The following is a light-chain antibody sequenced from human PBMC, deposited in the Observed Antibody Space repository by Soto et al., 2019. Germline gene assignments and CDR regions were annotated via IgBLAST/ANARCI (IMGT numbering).Light chain of an antibody. J-gene: IGKJ1*01. CDR3: LQNNTYPRT. Sequence: DIQMTQSPSSLSASVGARVTITCRASQDIREDLVGYQQNPGKAPKRLIYEASTLQSGDPARFSGRGSGTEFTLTIASLQPEDFATYYCLQNNTYPRTFGQGTKVEV. V-gene: IGKV1-17*01. CDR1: QDIRED. CDR2: EAS.